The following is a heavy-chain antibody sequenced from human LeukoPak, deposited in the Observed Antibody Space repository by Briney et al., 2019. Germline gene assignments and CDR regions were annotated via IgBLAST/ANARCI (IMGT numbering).Heavy chain of an antibody. CDR3: AKDERSIVVVPAAIYY. V-gene: IGHV3-23*01. D-gene: IGHD2-2*01. CDR1: GFTFSSYA. CDR2: ISGSGGST. J-gene: IGHJ4*02. Sequence: KPGGSLRLSCAASGFTFSSYAMSWVRQAPGKGLEWVSAISGSGGSTYYADSVKGRFTISRDNSKNTLYLQMNSLRAEDTAVYYCAKDERSIVVVPAAIYYWGQGTLVTVSS.